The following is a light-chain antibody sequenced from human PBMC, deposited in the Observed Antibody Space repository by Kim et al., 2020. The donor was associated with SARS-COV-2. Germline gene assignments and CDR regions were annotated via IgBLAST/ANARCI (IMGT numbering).Light chain of an antibody. V-gene: IGLV3-19*01. CDR2: DKN. Sequence: ALGQTVRITCQGGSLRRYYASWYQQKPGQAPLLVIYDKNIRPSGIPDRFSGSSSGNTASLTITGAQAEDEADYYCNSRDTISKHVVFGGGTKLTVL. CDR3: NSRDTISKHVV. J-gene: IGLJ2*01. CDR1: SLRRYY.